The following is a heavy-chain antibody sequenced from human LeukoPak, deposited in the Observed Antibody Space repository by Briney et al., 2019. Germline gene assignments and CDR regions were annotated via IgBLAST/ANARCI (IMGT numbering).Heavy chain of an antibody. Sequence: ASVKVSCKVSGYTLTELSMHWVRQAPGKGLEWMGGFDPEDGETIYAQKFQGRVTITADESTSTAYMELSSLRSEDTAVYYCARESVVPAAMPTYYYYYGMDVWGQGTTVTVSS. CDR1: GYTLTELS. D-gene: IGHD2-2*01. CDR2: FDPEDGET. CDR3: ARESVVPAAMPTYYYYYGMDV. J-gene: IGHJ6*02. V-gene: IGHV1-24*01.